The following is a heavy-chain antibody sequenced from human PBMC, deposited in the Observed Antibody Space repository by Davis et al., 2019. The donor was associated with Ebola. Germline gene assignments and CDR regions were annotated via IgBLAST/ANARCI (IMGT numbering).Heavy chain of an antibody. CDR3: ARLRARSRYCSGGSCYGYYYGMDV. V-gene: IGHV4-34*01. CDR2: INHSGST. D-gene: IGHD2-15*01. Sequence: SETLSLTCAVYGGSFSGYYWSWIRQPPGKGLEWIGEINHSGSTNYNPSLKSRVTISVGTSKNQFSLKLSSVTAADTAVYYCARLRARSRYCSGGSCYGYYYGMDVWGQGTTVTVSS. CDR1: GGSFSGYY. J-gene: IGHJ6*02.